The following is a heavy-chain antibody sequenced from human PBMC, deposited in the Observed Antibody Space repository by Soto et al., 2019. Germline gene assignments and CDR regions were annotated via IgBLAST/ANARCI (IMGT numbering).Heavy chain of an antibody. D-gene: IGHD6-6*01. Sequence: EVQLVESGGGLVQPGGSLRLSCAASGFTFSSYEMNWVRQAPGKGLEWVSYISSSGNTIYYADSVKGRFTISRDNAKNSLYLQMNSLRAEDTAVYYCARDGGGQLVIYYYYGMDVWGQGTTVTVSS. CDR1: GFTFSSYE. CDR3: ARDGGGQLVIYYYYGMDV. J-gene: IGHJ6*02. V-gene: IGHV3-48*03. CDR2: ISSSGNTI.